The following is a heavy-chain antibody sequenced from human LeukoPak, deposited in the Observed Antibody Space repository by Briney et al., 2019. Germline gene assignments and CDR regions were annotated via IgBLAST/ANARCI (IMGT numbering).Heavy chain of an antibody. CDR3: AKDISGSYPFYFDY. CDR2: ISGDGVGT. Sequence: GGSLRLSCAASGFTFDDYAMHWVRQAPGKGLGWVSLISGDGVGTYYADSVKGRFTISRDNSKNSLYLQMNSLRTEDTALYYCAKDISGSYPFYFDYWGQGTLVTVSS. V-gene: IGHV3-43*02. J-gene: IGHJ4*02. D-gene: IGHD1-26*01. CDR1: GFTFDDYA.